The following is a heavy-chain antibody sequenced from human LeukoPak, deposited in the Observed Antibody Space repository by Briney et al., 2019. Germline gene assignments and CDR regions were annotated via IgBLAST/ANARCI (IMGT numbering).Heavy chain of an antibody. D-gene: IGHD5-12*01. CDR2: ISYDGSNK. Sequence: PGGSLRLSCAASGFTFSTYGMHWVRQAPGKGLEWVAIISYDGSNKYYTDSVKGRFTVSRDNSKNALFLQMSSLRPEDSAVYYCAEDRISATPQGNFAYYYYYGMDVWGQGTTVTVSS. CDR3: AEDRISATPQGNFAYYYYYGMDV. V-gene: IGHV3-30*18. CDR1: GFTFSTYG. J-gene: IGHJ6*02.